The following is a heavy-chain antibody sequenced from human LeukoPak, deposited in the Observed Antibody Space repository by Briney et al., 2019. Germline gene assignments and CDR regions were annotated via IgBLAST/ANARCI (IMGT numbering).Heavy chain of an antibody. V-gene: IGHV3-21*04. D-gene: IGHD6-13*01. J-gene: IGHJ4*02. CDR3: AREVDTTIAAAVAFDY. Sequence: GGSLRLSCAASGFTFSSYSMNWVRQAPGKGLEWVSSISSSSSYIYYADSVKGRFTISRDNAKNSLYLQMNSLRSDDTAVYYCAREVDTTIAAAVAFDYWGQGTLVTVSS. CDR1: GFTFSSYS. CDR2: ISSSSSYI.